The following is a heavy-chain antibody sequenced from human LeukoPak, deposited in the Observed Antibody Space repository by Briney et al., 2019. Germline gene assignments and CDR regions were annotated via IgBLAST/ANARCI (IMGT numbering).Heavy chain of an antibody. V-gene: IGHV5-10-1*01. CDR2: IDPSDSYT. CDR3: ARISQLGSDY. Sequence: GESLKISGMSSGYTLPRLSNNLVRQMPGKGLEWMGTIDPSDSYTNYSPSFQGHVTISADNSISTAYLQWSSLKASDTAMYYCARISQLGSDYWGQGTLVTVSS. D-gene: IGHD1-26*01. J-gene: IGHJ4*02. CDR1: GYTLPRLS.